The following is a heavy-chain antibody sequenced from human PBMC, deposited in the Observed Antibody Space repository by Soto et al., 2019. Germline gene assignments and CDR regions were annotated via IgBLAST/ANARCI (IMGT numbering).Heavy chain of an antibody. V-gene: IGHV4-34*01. CDR2: INHSGST. J-gene: IGHJ5*02. Sequence: QVQLQQWGAGLLKPSETLSLTCAVYGGSFSGYYWSWIRQPPGKGLEWIGEINHSGSTNYNPSLKSRVTISVDTSKNQFSLKLSSVTAADTAVYYCARGSRVVGQQLVRTRWFDPWGQGTLVTVSS. D-gene: IGHD6-13*01. CDR1: GGSFSGYY. CDR3: ARGSRVVGQQLVRTRWFDP.